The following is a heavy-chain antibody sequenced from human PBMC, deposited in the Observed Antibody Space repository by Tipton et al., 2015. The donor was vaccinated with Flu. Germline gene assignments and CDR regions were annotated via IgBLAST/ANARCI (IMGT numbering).Heavy chain of an antibody. D-gene: IGHD3-22*01. V-gene: IGHV4-38-2*02. Sequence: TLSLTCTVSGYSISSGYYWGWIRQPPGKGLEWIGSIYHSGSTYYSPSLKSRVTISVGTSKNQFSLKLSSVTAADTAVYYCARALSGYYVYAFDIWGQGTMVTVSS. J-gene: IGHJ3*02. CDR2: IYHSGST. CDR1: GYSISSGYY. CDR3: ARALSGYYVYAFDI.